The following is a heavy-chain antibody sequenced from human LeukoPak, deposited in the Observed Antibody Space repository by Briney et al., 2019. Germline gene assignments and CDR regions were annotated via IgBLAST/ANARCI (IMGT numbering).Heavy chain of an antibody. CDR3: ARETNTHFDY. V-gene: IGHV4-38-2*02. Sequence: SETLSLTCTVSGYSISSGYYWGWIRQPPGRGLEWIGIIYHSGSHYYNPSLKSRVTISVDTSKNQFSLKLTSVTAADTAVYYCARETNTHFDYWGQGTLVTVSS. CDR1: GYSISSGYY. CDR2: IYHSGSH. J-gene: IGHJ4*02.